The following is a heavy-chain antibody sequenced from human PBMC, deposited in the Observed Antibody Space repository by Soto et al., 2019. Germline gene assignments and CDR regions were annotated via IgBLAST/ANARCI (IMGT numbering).Heavy chain of an antibody. J-gene: IGHJ4*02. D-gene: IGHD3-10*01. V-gene: IGHV1-2*04. CDR3: AREFFSYGSGSSPLDY. CDR1: GYTFTGYY. Sequence: ASVKVSCKASGYTFTGYYMHWVRQAPGQGLEWMGWINPNSGGTNYAQKFQGWVTMTRDTSISTAYMELSRLRSDDTAVYYCAREFFSYGSGSSPLDYWGQGTLVTVSS. CDR2: INPNSGGT.